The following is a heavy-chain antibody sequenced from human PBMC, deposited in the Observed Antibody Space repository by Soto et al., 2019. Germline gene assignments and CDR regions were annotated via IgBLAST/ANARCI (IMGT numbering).Heavy chain of an antibody. J-gene: IGHJ6*02. CDR1: GGTFSSYA. CDR2: IIPIFGTA. V-gene: IGHV1-69*12. D-gene: IGHD2-2*01. CDR3: ARDAIVLVPAAPRGGMDV. Sequence: QVQLVQSGAEVKKPGSSVKVSCKASGGTFSSYAISWVRQAPGQGLEWMGGIIPIFGTANYAQKFQGRVTITADESTSTAYMELSSLRSEDTAVYYWARDAIVLVPAAPRGGMDVWGQGTTVTVSS.